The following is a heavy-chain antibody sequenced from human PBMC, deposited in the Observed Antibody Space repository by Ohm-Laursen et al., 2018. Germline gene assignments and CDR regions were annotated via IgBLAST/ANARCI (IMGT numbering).Heavy chain of an antibody. J-gene: IGHJ5*02. V-gene: IGHV3-23*01. D-gene: IGHD3-16*01. CDR3: ARGWGWFDP. CDR1: GITFSNNA. CDR2: ISADVRST. Sequence: SLRLSCAASGITFSNNAMSWVRQAPGKGLEWVSSISADVRSTYYADSVKGRFTISSDNSKNTLDLQMKSLRVEDTAMYYCARGWGWFDPWGQGTLVTVSS.